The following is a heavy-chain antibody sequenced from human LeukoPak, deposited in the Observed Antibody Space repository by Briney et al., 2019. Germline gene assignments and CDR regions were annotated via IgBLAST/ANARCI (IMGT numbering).Heavy chain of an antibody. J-gene: IGHJ4*02. V-gene: IGHV5-51*01. CDR1: GYSLTNYW. CDR2: IYPGDSDT. CDR3: ARRVGYSGYDTIDY. D-gene: IGHD5-12*01. Sequence: GESLKISCKGSGYSLTNYWIGWVRQMPGKGLEWMGIIYPGDSDTRYSPSFQGQVTISVDKSISTAYLQWSSLKASDTAMYYCARRVGYSGYDTIDYWGQGTLVTVSS.